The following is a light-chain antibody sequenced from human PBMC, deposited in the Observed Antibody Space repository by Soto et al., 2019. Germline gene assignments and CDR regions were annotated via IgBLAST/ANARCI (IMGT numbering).Light chain of an antibody. J-gene: IGLJ3*02. CDR3: STWDDSLNGVV. V-gene: IGLV1-44*01. CDR2: SNN. Sequence: QLVLTQPPSASGTPGQRVTISCSGSTSNIGSNTVNWYQQLPRTAPKLLIYSNNERPSGVPDRFSGSKSGTSASLATSGLQSEDEADYYCSTWDDSLNGVVFGGGTQLTVL. CDR1: TSNIGSNT.